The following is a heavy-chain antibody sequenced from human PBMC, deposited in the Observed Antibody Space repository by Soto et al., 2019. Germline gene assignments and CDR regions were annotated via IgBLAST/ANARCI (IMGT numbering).Heavy chain of an antibody. J-gene: IGHJ6*02. Sequence: GVLRLSGAASGFTFSSYSMNWVRQAPGKGLEWVSSISSSSSYIYYADSVKGRFTISRDNAKNSLYLQMNSLRAEDTAVYYCARDLDYYDSSGYSPTYYYYGMDVWGQGTTVTVSS. CDR2: ISSSSSYI. V-gene: IGHV3-21*01. D-gene: IGHD3-22*01. CDR3: ARDLDYYDSSGYSPTYYYYGMDV. CDR1: GFTFSSYS.